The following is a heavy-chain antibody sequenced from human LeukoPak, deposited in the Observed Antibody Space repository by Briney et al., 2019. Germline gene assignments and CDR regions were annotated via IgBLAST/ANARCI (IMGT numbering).Heavy chain of an antibody. CDR2: IYHSGST. J-gene: IGHJ4*02. CDR1: GYSISSGYY. Sequence: SETLSLTCTVSGYSISSGYYWGWIRQPPGKGLEWIGSIYHSGSTYYNPSLKSRVTISVDTSKNQFPLKLSSVTAADTAVYYCARVTGGFGTCFDYWGQGTLVTVSS. V-gene: IGHV4-38-2*02. D-gene: IGHD3-9*01. CDR3: ARVTGGFGTCFDY.